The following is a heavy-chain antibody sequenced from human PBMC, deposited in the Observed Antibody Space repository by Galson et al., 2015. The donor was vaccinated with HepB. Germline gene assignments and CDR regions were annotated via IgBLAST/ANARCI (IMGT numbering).Heavy chain of an antibody. CDR2: ISSTSSYI. V-gene: IGHV3-21*01. CDR1: GFTFSDYT. Sequence: SLRLSCAASGFTFSDYTMNWIRQAPGQGLEWVSSISSTSSYIYYADSVEGRFTISRDNAKNSPFLQMSSLRVEDTAVYYCARGPDWEFDYWGQGTLVTVSS. CDR3: ARGPDWEFDY. D-gene: IGHD3/OR15-3a*01. J-gene: IGHJ4*02.